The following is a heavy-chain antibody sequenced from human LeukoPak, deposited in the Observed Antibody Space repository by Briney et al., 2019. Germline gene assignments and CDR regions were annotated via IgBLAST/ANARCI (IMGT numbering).Heavy chain of an antibody. CDR2: IKRKTDGGTT. V-gene: IGHV3-15*01. J-gene: IGHJ6*02. CDR3: TTDRHCSGGSCYSYYYYYYGMDV. CDR1: GFTFSNAW. Sequence: TRGSLRLSCAASGFTFSNAWMSWVRQAPGKGLEWVGRIKRKTDGGTTDYAAPVKGRFTISRDDSKNTLYLQMNSLKTEDTAVYYCTTDRHCSGGSCYSYYYYYYGMDVWGQGTTVTVSS. D-gene: IGHD2-15*01.